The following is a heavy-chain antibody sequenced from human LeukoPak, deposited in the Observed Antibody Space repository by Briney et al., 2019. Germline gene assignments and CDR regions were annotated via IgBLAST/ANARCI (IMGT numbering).Heavy chain of an antibody. J-gene: IGHJ6*02. D-gene: IGHD6-19*01. CDR2: INPNSGGT. CDR1: GYTFTGYY. CDR3: AREDDVKHHSSGWLPHPNYHYGMDV. Sequence: ASVKVSCKASGYTFTGYYMHWVRQAPGQGLEWMGWINPNSGGTNYAQKFQGRVTMTTDTSTSTAYMELRSLRSDDTAVYYCAREDDVKHHSSGWLPHPNYHYGMDVWGPGTTVTVSS. V-gene: IGHV1-2*02.